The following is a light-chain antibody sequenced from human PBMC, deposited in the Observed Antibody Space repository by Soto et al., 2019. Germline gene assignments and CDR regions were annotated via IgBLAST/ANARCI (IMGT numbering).Light chain of an antibody. J-gene: IGKJ1*01. CDR1: QSVSSSH. CDR2: DTS. CDR3: QQYGASPWT. V-gene: IGKV3-20*01. Sequence: EVELTQSPGTLSLPPGXRATLSCRASQSVSSSHLAWYQQKRGQAPRLLIYDTSTRATGIPDRFSGSGSGTDFTLTISRLEPEDFAVYHCQQYGASPWTFGQGTKV.